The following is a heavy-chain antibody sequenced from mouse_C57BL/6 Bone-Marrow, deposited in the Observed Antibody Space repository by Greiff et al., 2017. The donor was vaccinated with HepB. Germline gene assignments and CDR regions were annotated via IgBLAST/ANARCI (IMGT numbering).Heavy chain of an antibody. D-gene: IGHD1-1*01. CDR1: GYTFTDYE. CDR2: IDPETGGT. Sequence: VKLMESGAELVRPGASVTLSCKASGYTFTDYEMHWVKQTPVHGLEWIGAIDPETGGTAYNQKFKGKAILTADKSSSTAYMELRSLTSEDSAVYYCTRWSPYYGSSYPYYFDYWGQGTTLTVSS. J-gene: IGHJ2*01. V-gene: IGHV1-15*01. CDR3: TRWSPYYGSSYPYYFDY.